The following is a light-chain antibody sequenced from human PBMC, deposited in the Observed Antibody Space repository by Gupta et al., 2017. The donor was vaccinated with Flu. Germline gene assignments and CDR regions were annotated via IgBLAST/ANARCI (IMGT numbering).Light chain of an antibody. CDR1: QSVTTS. CDR2: RAS. J-gene: IGKJ1*01. CDR3: QQYASYPWT. V-gene: IGKV1-5*03. Sequence: GDRVTITCRARQSVTTSLAWYQQKPGRAPQVLICRASTLHGGVPSTCSGSGSETDFTLTITSLQPDDFATYYCQQYASYPWTFGQGTKVEF.